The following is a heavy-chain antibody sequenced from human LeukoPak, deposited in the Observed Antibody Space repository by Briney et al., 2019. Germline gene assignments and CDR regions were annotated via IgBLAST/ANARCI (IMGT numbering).Heavy chain of an antibody. D-gene: IGHD3-10*01. CDR1: GGSISSGSYY. CDR2: IYTSGST. V-gene: IGHV4-61*02. CDR3: AVIYGSGSYLPR. J-gene: IGHJ4*02. Sequence: PSQTLSLTCTVSGGSISSGSYYWSWIRQPAGKGLEWIGRIYTSGSTNYNPSLKSRVTISVDTSKNQFSLKLSSVTAADTAVYYCAVIYGSGSYLPRWGQGTLVTVSS.